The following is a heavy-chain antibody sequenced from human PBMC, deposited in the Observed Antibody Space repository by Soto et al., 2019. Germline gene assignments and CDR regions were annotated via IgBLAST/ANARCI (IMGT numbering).Heavy chain of an antibody. D-gene: IGHD1-20*01. CDR1: GFAFSSYW. Sequence: EVQLVESGGGLVQSGGSLRLSCAASGFAFSSYWMSWVRQAPGKGLEWVANINQDGSETYHMDSVKGRFTISRDNAKSSVYLQMNSLRAEDMAVYYCVRTQKYNPFDYWGQGSLVTVSS. J-gene: IGHJ4*02. CDR3: VRTQKYNPFDY. V-gene: IGHV3-7*03. CDR2: INQDGSET.